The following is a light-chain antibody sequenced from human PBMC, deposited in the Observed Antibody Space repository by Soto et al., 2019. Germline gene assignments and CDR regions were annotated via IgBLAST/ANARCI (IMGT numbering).Light chain of an antibody. CDR1: QTVPTNY. CDR2: GAS. J-gene: IGKJ4*01. CDR3: QQYGISTT. Sequence: EIVVTQSPATLSLSAGARGTLSCRASQTVPTNYVAWYQHKPGQAPRLLIYGASNRAPGVPDRFSGSGSGTDFTLTITRLEPEDVGVYHCQQYGISTTFGGGTRVEMK. V-gene: IGKV3-20*01.